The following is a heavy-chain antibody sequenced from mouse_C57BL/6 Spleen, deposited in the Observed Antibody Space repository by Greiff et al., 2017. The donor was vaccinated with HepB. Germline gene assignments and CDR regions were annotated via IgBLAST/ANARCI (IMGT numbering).Heavy chain of an antibody. CDR1: GYTFTSYW. CDR3: ASLGITTVVGFDY. J-gene: IGHJ2*01. V-gene: IGHV1-55*01. Sequence: QVQLEQPGAELVKPGASVKMSCKASGYTFTSYWITWVKQRPGQGLEWIGDIYPGSGSTNYNEKFKSKATLTVDTSSSTAYMQLSSLTSEDSAVYYCASLGITTVVGFDYWGQGTTLTVSS. D-gene: IGHD1-1*01. CDR2: IYPGSGST.